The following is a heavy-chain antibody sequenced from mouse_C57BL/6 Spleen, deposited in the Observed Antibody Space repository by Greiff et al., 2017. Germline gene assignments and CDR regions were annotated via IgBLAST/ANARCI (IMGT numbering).Heavy chain of an antibody. CDR2: IYPGSGST. Sequence: QVQLKQPGAELVKPGASVKMSCKASGYTFTSYWITWVKQRPGQGLEWIGDIYPGSGSTNYNEKFKSKATLTVDTSSSTAYMQLSSLTSEDSAVYYCARGVYYDYDGDYWGQGTTRTVSS. V-gene: IGHV1-55*01. CDR1: GYTFTSYW. CDR3: ARGVYYDYDGDY. D-gene: IGHD2-4*01. J-gene: IGHJ2*01.